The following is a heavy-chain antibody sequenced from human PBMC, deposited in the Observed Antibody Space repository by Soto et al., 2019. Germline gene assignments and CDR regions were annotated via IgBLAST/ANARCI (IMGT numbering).Heavy chain of an antibody. Sequence: NPSETLSLTCTVSGDSVSNSGYYWSWIRQSPGKGLEWIGDINHSGGTNYNPSLKSRVTISVDTSKNQFSLKLSSVTAADTAVYYCARGQSWVPPLKLSGMDVWGQGTTVTVSS. CDR3: ARGQSWVPPLKLSGMDV. CDR1: GDSVSNSGYY. D-gene: IGHD2-15*01. CDR2: INHSGGT. J-gene: IGHJ6*02. V-gene: IGHV4-31*03.